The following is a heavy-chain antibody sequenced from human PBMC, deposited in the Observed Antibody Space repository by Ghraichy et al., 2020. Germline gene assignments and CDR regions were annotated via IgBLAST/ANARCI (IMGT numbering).Heavy chain of an antibody. V-gene: IGHV3-21*01. CDR3: ARDSLSGSYYVDY. CDR1: GFTFSSYS. Sequence: GESLNISCAASGFTFSSYSMNWVRQAPGNGLEWVSSISSSSSYIYYADSVKGRFTISRDNAKNSLYLQMNSLRAEDTAVYYCARDSLSGSYYVDYWGQGTLVTVSS. CDR2: ISSSSSYI. J-gene: IGHJ4*02. D-gene: IGHD1-26*01.